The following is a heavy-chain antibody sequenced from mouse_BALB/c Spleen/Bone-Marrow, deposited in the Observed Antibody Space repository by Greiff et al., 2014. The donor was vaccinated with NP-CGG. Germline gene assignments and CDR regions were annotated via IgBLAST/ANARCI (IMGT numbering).Heavy chain of an antibody. CDR3: NEGYGNYGY. CDR2: IDPENGDT. J-gene: IGHJ2*01. Sequence: VQLQQSGAELVRSGASVKLSCTASGFNIKDYYMHWVKQRPEQGLEWIGWIDPENGDTEYAPKFQGKATMTADTSSNTAYLQLSSLTSEDTAVYYCNEGYGNYGYWGQGTTLIVSS. CDR1: GFNIKDYY. V-gene: IGHV14-4*02. D-gene: IGHD2-10*02.